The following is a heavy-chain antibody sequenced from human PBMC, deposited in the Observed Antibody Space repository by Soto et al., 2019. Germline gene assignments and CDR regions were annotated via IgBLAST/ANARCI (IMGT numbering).Heavy chain of an antibody. CDR2: INPNSGGT. D-gene: IGHD6-19*01. Sequence: ASVKVSCKASGYTFTGYYMHWVRQAPGQGLEWMGWINPNSGGTNYAQKFQGWVTMTRDTSISTAYMELSRLRSDDSAMYYCARHDGRGWPFDHWGLGTLVTVSS. V-gene: IGHV1-2*04. J-gene: IGHJ4*02. CDR3: ARHDGRGWPFDH. CDR1: GYTFTGYY.